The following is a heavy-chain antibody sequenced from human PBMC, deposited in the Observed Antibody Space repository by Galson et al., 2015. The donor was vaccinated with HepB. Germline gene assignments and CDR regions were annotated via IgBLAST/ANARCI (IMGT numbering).Heavy chain of an antibody. Sequence: SVKVSCKASGGTFSTYAISWLRQAPGHGLEWMGGITPMFGTAKYAQKFQGRVMITADESTNTVYMELRSLRSEDTAVYYCARDPHTYDFWSGYLDAFDIWGQGTMVTVSS. D-gene: IGHD3-3*01. CDR1: GGTFSTYA. CDR2: ITPMFGTA. CDR3: ARDPHTYDFWSGYLDAFDI. J-gene: IGHJ3*02. V-gene: IGHV1-69*13.